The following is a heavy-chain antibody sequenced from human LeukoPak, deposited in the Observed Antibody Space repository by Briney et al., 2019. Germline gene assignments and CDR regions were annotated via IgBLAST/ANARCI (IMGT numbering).Heavy chain of an antibody. J-gene: IGHJ3*02. CDR3: ARETSFEPTGAFDI. D-gene: IGHD2-2*01. CDR2: IYYSGST. Sequence: SETLSLTCTVSGGSISSGGYYWGWIRQHPGKGLEWIGYIYYSGSTYYNPSLKSRVTISVDTSKNQFPLKLSSVTAADTAVYYCARETSFEPTGAFDIWGQGTMVTVSS. CDR1: GGSISSGGYY. V-gene: IGHV4-31*03.